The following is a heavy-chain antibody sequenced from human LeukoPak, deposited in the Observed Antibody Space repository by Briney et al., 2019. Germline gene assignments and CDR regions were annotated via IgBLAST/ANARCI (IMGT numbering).Heavy chain of an antibody. V-gene: IGHV1-69*13. Sequence: ASVTVSCKASGGTFSSYAISWVRQAPGQGLEWMGGIIPIFGTANYAQKFQGRVTITADESTSTAFMELSSLRSEDTAVYYCAREVVTAKFDYWGQGTLVTVSS. D-gene: IGHD2-21*02. CDR1: GGTFSSYA. CDR2: IIPIFGTA. J-gene: IGHJ4*02. CDR3: AREVVTAKFDY.